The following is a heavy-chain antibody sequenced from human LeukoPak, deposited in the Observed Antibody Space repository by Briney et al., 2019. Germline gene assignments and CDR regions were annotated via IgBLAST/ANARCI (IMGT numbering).Heavy chain of an antibody. D-gene: IGHD3-3*01. CDR2: INTNTGNP. J-gene: IGHJ4*02. Sequence: PSASVKVSCKASGYTFTSYAMNWVRQAPGQGLEWMGWINTNTGNPTYAQGFTERFVFSLDTSVSTAYLQISSLKAEDTAVYYCARDSWDFWSGYPFDYWGQGTLVTVSS. CDR1: GYTFTSYA. CDR3: ARDSWDFWSGYPFDY. V-gene: IGHV7-4-1*02.